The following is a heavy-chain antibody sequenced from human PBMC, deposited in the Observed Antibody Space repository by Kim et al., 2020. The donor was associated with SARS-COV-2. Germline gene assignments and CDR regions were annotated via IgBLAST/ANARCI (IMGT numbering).Heavy chain of an antibody. D-gene: IGHD3-10*01. CDR2: ISSSSSTI. V-gene: IGHV3-48*02. J-gene: IGHJ6*02. CDR1: GFTFSSYS. Sequence: GGSLRLSCAASGFTFSSYSMNWVRQAPGKGLEWVSYISSSSSTIYYADSVKGRFTISRDNAKNSLYLQMNSLRDEDTAVYYCARDIFIWLGDLLDSIHDGYYYYGMDVWGQGTTVTVSS. CDR3: ARDIFIWLGDLLDSIHDGYYYYGMDV.